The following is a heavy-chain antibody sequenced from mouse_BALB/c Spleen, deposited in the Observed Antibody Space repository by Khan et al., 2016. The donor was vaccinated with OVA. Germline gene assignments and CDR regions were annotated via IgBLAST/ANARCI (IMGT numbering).Heavy chain of an antibody. V-gene: IGHV1-77*01. CDR1: GYTFTDYV. CDR2: IYPGSGST. Sequence: QVQLKQSGPELVKPGTSVKMSCKASGYTFTDYVISWVKQRTGQGLEWIGEIYPGSGSTYYNGKFKGKATLTADKSSNTAYMQLSSLTSEDSAVCFCARSYDGAWFAYWGQGTLVTVSA. CDR3: ARSYDGAWFAY. J-gene: IGHJ3*01. D-gene: IGHD1-1*01.